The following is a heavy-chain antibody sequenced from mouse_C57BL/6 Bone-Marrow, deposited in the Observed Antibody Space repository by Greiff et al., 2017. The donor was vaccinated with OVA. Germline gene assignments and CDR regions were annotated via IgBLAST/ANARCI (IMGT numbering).Heavy chain of an antibody. CDR3: ARSEGDYYGSSHY. D-gene: IGHD1-1*01. J-gene: IGHJ2*01. CDR2: IYPGDGDT. V-gene: IGHV1-82*01. CDR1: GYAFSSSW. Sequence: VQLQQSGPELVKPGASVKISCKASGYAFSSSWMNWVKQRPGKGLEWIGRIYPGDGDTNYNGKFKGKATLTADKSSSTAYMQLSSLTSEDSAVYFCARSEGDYYGSSHYWGQGTTLTVSS.